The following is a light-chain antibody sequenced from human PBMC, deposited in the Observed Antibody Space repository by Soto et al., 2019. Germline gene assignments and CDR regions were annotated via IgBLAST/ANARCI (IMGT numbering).Light chain of an antibody. V-gene: IGKV1-39*01. CDR2: AAS. CDR3: QQSYALVRT. J-gene: IGKJ4*01. CDR1: QGISTF. Sequence: DIQMTQSHSSLSTSVGDRVTITCRASQGISTFLNWYQQKPGQAPRLLIYAASRLQSGVPARFSGSGVETDFTLTITSLQPEDFGIYYCQQSYALVRTFGGGTKVDIK.